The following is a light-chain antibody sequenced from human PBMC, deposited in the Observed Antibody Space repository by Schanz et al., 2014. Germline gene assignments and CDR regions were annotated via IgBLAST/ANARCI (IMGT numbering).Light chain of an antibody. V-gene: IGKV3-20*01. CDR1: QSVTSS. CDR2: DAS. Sequence: EIVLTQSPATLSLSPGERATLSCRASQSVTSSLAWYQHKPGQAPRLLIYDASARATGIPDRFSGSGSGTDFTLTISRLEPEDFAVYYCQQYGSSPRTFGQGTKVEIK. CDR3: QQYGSSPRT. J-gene: IGKJ1*01.